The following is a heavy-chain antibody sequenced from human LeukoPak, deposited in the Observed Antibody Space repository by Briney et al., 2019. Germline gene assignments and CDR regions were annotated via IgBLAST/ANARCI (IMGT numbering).Heavy chain of an antibody. CDR1: GGSISSGGYS. CDR3: ARVGGSHIDY. Sequence: KPSQTLSLTCAVSGGSISSGGYSWSWIRQPPGKGLEWIGYIYHSGSTYYNPSLKSRVTISVDRSKNQFSLKLSSVTAADTAVYYCARVGGSHIDYWGQGTLVTVSS. J-gene: IGHJ4*02. V-gene: IGHV4-30-2*01. D-gene: IGHD3-16*01. CDR2: IYHSGST.